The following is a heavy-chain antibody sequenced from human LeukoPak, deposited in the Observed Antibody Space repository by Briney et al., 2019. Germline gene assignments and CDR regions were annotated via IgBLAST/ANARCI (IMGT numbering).Heavy chain of an antibody. D-gene: IGHD5-18*01. CDR2: IYYSGST. V-gene: IGHV4-59*01. CDR1: GGSISSYY. J-gene: IGHJ4*02. CDR3: ARDRVGYSYGSFVY. Sequence: SETLSLTCTVSGGSISSYYWSWIRPPPGKGLEWIGYIYYSGSTNYNPSLKSRVTMSVETSKNQSSLKLSSVTAADTAVYYCARDRVGYSYGSFVYWGQGTLVTVXX.